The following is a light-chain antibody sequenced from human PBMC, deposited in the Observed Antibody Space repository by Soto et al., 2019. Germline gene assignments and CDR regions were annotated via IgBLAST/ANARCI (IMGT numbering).Light chain of an antibody. CDR1: ISDVAGYNY. CDR3: SSYAGNNNLV. Sequence: QSALTQPRSVSGSPGQSASISCTGTISDVAGYNYVSWYQHHPGKAPKLLISDVTKRPSWVPDRFSGSKSGNTASLTISELQAGDEADYYCSSYAGNNNLVFGGGTKLTVL. CDR2: DVT. J-gene: IGLJ2*01. V-gene: IGLV2-11*01.